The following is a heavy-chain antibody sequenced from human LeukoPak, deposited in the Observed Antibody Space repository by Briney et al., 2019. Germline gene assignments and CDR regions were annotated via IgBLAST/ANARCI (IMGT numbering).Heavy chain of an antibody. CDR1: GGSISSYY. Sequence: SETLSLTCTVSGGSISSYYWSWIRQPPGKGLEWIGYIYYSGSTNYNPSLKSRVTISVDTSKNQFSLKLTSVTAADTAVYYCTRLPLAVADNEIDYWGQGTLVTVSS. J-gene: IGHJ4*02. CDR3: TRLPLAVADNEIDY. V-gene: IGHV4-59*01. CDR2: IYYSGST. D-gene: IGHD6-19*01.